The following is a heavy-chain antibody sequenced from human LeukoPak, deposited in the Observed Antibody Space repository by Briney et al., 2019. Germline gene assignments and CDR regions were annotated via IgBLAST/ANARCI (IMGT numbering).Heavy chain of an antibody. V-gene: IGHV3-33*01. D-gene: IGHD2-21*02. Sequence: GRSLRLSRAASGFTFSSYGMHWVRQAPGKGLEWVAVIWYDGSNKYYADSVKGRFTISRDNSKNTLYLQMNSLRAEDTAVYYCARDSLPYCGGDCSIGYWGQGTLVTVSS. CDR3: ARDSLPYCGGDCSIGY. J-gene: IGHJ4*02. CDR1: GFTFSSYG. CDR2: IWYDGSNK.